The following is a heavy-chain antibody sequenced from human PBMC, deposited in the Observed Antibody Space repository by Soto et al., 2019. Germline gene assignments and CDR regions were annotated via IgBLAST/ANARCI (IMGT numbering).Heavy chain of an antibody. J-gene: IGHJ4*02. CDR3: ARENNVLPGGYFDY. D-gene: IGHD3-10*01. V-gene: IGHV4-30-2*01. CDR2: IYHSGST. CDR1: GGSIISGGYS. Sequence: SETLSLTCAVSGGSIISGGYSWSWIRQPPGKGLEWIGYIYHSGSTYYNPSLKSRVTISVDRSKNQFSLKLSSVTAADSAVYYCARENNVLPGGYFDYWGQGTLVTVS.